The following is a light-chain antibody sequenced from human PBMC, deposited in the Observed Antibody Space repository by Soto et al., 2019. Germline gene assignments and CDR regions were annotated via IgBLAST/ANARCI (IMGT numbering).Light chain of an antibody. CDR1: SSDVGGYNY. V-gene: IGLV2-14*03. CDR2: DVS. Sequence: QSALTQPASVSGSPGQSSTISCTETSSDVGGYNYVSWYQHHPGKAPKLMIFDVSNRPSGVSNRFSGSKSGNTASLTISGLQPEDEADYYCSSYTTSNTRQIVFGTGTKVTVL. CDR3: SSYTTSNTRQIV. J-gene: IGLJ1*01.